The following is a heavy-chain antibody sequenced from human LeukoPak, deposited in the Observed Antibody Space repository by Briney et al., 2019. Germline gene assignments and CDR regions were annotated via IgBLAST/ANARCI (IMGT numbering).Heavy chain of an antibody. Sequence: GASVKVSCKASGYTFSGYYMHWVRQAPGQGLEWMGIINPSGGSTSYAQKFQGRVTMTRDMSTSTVYMELSSLRSEDTAVYYCARAHYYDSSGGDWFDPWGQGTLVTVSS. V-gene: IGHV1-46*01. CDR2: INPSGGST. J-gene: IGHJ5*02. D-gene: IGHD3-22*01. CDR1: GYTFSGYY. CDR3: ARAHYYDSSGGDWFDP.